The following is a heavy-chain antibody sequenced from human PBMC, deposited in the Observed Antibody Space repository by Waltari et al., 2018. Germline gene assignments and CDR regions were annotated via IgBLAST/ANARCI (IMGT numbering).Heavy chain of an antibody. CDR3: ATVRY. J-gene: IGHJ4*02. CDR1: GFNFGNYW. Sequence: EVQVVESGGDLVRPGGSLRLSCVASGFNFGNYWMNWVRQIPGKGLEWVAKIKGDGSEILYADSVKGRFTISRDNARNTLYVKMNNLRVEDMAVYFCATVRYWGQGTLVTVSS. CDR2: IKGDGSEI. V-gene: IGHV3-7*01.